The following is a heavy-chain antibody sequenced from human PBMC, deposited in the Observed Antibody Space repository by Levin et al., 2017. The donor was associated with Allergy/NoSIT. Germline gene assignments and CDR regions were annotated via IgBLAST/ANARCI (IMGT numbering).Heavy chain of an antibody. CDR3: ASSSRLTRGAFDI. D-gene: IGHD6-6*01. CDR2: INHSGST. Sequence: SETLSLTCAVYGGSFSGYYWSWIRQPPGKGLEWIGEINHSGSTNYNPSLKSRVTISVDTSKNQFSLKLSSVTAADTAVYYCASSSRLTRGAFDIWGQGTMVTVSS. J-gene: IGHJ3*02. CDR1: GGSFSGYY. V-gene: IGHV4-34*01.